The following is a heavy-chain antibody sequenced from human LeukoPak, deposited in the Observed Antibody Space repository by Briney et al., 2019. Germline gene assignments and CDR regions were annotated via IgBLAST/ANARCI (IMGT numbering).Heavy chain of an antibody. J-gene: IGHJ3*02. Sequence: SETLSPTCTVSGYSIRSGYYWGWIRQPPVKGLEWIGSIYHSGNTYYNPSLKSRVTISVDTSKNQFSLKLSSVTAADTAVYYCARRYCSSTNCHDAFDIWGQGTMVTVSS. CDR3: ARRYCSSTNCHDAFDI. V-gene: IGHV4-38-2*02. D-gene: IGHD2-2*01. CDR2: IYHSGNT. CDR1: GYSIRSGYY.